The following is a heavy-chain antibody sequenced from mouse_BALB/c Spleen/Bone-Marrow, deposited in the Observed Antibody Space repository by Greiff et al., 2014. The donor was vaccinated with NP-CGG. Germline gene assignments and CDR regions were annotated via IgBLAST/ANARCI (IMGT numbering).Heavy chain of an antibody. CDR3: ARWTRGFAY. V-gene: IGHV3-2*02. CDR1: GYSITSDYA. CDR2: ISYSGST. Sequence: EVQGVESXPGLVKPSQSLSLTCTVTGYSITSDYAWNWIRQFPGNKLEWMGYISYSGSTSYNPSLKSRISITRDTSKNQFFLQLNSVTTEDTATYYCARWTRGFAYWGQGTLVTVSA. J-gene: IGHJ3*01.